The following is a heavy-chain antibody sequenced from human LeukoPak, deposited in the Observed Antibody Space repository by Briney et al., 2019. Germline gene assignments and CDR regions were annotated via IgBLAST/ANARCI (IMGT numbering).Heavy chain of an antibody. CDR3: ARDHSSGWVDAFDI. V-gene: IGHV4-30-2*01. J-gene: IGHJ3*02. D-gene: IGHD6-19*01. CDR1: GDSNSSGGYS. CDR2: IYHSGST. Sequence: SETLSLTCAVSGDSNSSGGYSWSWIRQPPGKGLEWIGYIYHSGSTYYNPSLKSRVTISVDRSKNQFSLKLSSVTAADTAVYYCARDHSSGWVDAFDIWGQGTMVTVSS.